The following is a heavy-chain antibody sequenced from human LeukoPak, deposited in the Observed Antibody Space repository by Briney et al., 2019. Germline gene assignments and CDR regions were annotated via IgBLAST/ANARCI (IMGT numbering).Heavy chain of an antibody. J-gene: IGHJ4*02. CDR2: IHTSGSA. CDR1: GSSFNTYY. CDR3: ARDIVYLIDEDYG. D-gene: IGHD4-17*01. Sequence: SETRSLTCSVSGSSFNTYYWSWIRQPAGKALEWIGRIHTSGSAAYSPSLQSRVTISVDMSKKEFSLKLTSVTAADTAVYYCARDIVYLIDEDYGWGQGILVTVSS. V-gene: IGHV4-4*07.